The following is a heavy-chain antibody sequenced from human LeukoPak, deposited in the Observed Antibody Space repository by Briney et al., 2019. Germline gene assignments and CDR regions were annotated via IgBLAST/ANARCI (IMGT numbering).Heavy chain of an antibody. CDR2: ITGSDDTT. J-gene: IGHJ4*02. D-gene: IGHD3-9*01. CDR3: AKGPQLYTGYHPDY. V-gene: IGHV3-23*01. CDR1: GFTFSSDA. Sequence: PGGSLRLSCAASGFTFSSDAMTWVRQAPGEGLEWVSPITGSDDTTYYADSVKGRFTISRDYSKNTVHLQLNNLRAEDTAMYYCAKGPQLYTGYHPDYWGQGTLVTVSS.